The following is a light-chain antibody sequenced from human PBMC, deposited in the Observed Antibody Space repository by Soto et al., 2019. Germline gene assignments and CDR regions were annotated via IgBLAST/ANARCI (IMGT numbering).Light chain of an antibody. CDR3: QQYETTPWT. CDR2: GAS. CDR1: QSVSSSY. J-gene: IGKJ1*01. Sequence: EIVLTQSPGTLSLSPGERATLSCRASQSVSSSYLAGYQQKPGQAPRLLIYGASSRATGIPDRFSGSGSGADFTLTISRLEPEDFAVFYCQQYETTPWTFGQGTKVEIK. V-gene: IGKV3-20*01.